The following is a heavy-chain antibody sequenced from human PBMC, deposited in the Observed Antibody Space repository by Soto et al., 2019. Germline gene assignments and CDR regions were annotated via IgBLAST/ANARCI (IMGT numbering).Heavy chain of an antibody. CDR1: GYTFTSYA. V-gene: IGHV1-3*01. CDR3: VSFSLYGKYWNAFDI. J-gene: IGHJ3*02. Sequence: ASVKVSCKASGYTFTSYAMHWVRQAPGQRLEWMGWINAGNGNTKYSQKFQGRVTITRDTSASTAYMELSSLRSEDTAVYYCVSFSLYGKYWNAFDICGQGTTVTVSS. CDR2: INAGNGNT. D-gene: IGHD3-10*01.